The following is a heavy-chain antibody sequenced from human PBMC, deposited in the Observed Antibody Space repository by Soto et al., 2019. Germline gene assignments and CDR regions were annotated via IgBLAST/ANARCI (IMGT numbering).Heavy chain of an antibody. CDR1: GASISSSNYY. V-gene: IGHV4-39*01. D-gene: IGHD3-10*01. Sequence: PSETLSLTCTVSGASISSSNYYWGWIRQPPGKGLEWIGSIYYSGSTYYNPALKSPVTISVDTSKNQFSLKLSSVTAADTAVYYCARGYYDSGSYYHFDCWGQGTLVTVPS. CDR3: ARGYYDSGSYYHFDC. J-gene: IGHJ4*02. CDR2: IYYSGST.